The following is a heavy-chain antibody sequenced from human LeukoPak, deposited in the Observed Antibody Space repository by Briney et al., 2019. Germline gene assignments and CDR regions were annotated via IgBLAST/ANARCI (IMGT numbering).Heavy chain of an antibody. J-gene: IGHJ6*03. CDR2: ISSSSSYI. V-gene: IGHV3-21*01. Sequence: PGGSLRLSCAASGFTFSSYSMNWVRQAPGKGLEWVSSISSSSSYIYYADSVKGRFTISRDNAKNSLYLQMNSLRAEDTAVYYCARSRRLIALNYYYMDVWGKGTTVTVSS. D-gene: IGHD3-22*01. CDR1: GFTFSSYS. CDR3: ARSRRLIALNYYYMDV.